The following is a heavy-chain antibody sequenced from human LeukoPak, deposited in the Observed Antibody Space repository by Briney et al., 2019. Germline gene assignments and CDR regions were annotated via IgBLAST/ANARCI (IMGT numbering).Heavy chain of an antibody. D-gene: IGHD5-18*01. V-gene: IGHV4-38-2*02. Sequence: PSETLSLTCTVSGYSISSGYYWGWIRQPPGKGLEWIGSIYHSGSTYYNPSLKSRVTISVDTSKNQFSLKLSSVTAADTAVYYCAGADPTAMVAFDYWGQGTLVTVSS. CDR2: IYHSGST. CDR1: GYSISSGYY. CDR3: AGADPTAMVAFDY. J-gene: IGHJ4*02.